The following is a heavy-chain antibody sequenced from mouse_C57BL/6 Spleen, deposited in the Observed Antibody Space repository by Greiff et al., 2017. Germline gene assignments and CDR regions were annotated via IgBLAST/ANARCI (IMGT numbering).Heavy chain of an antibody. V-gene: IGHV1-82*01. J-gene: IGHJ4*01. CDR1: GYAFSSSW. CDR2: IYPGDGDT. Sequence: QVQLQQSGPELVKPGASVKISCKASGYAFSSSWMNWVKQRPGQGLEWIGRIYPGDGDTNYNGKFKGKATLTADKSSSTAYMQRSSLTSEDSAVYFGAITTVEDYYALDYWGQGTSVTVSS. CDR3: AITTVEDYYALDY. D-gene: IGHD1-1*01.